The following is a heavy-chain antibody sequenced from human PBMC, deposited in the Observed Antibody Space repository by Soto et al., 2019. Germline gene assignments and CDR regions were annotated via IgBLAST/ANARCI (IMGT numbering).Heavy chain of an antibody. CDR3: ARGKLELRNYYYYYGMDV. J-gene: IGHJ6*02. CDR2: IYYSGST. CDR1: GGSISSYY. V-gene: IGHV4-59*01. D-gene: IGHD1-7*01. Sequence: PSETLSLTCTVSGGSISSYYWSWIRQPPGKGLEWIGYIYYSGSTNYNPSLKSRVTISVDTSKNQFSLKLSSVTAADTAVYYCARGKLELRNYYYYYGMDVWGQGTTVNVSS.